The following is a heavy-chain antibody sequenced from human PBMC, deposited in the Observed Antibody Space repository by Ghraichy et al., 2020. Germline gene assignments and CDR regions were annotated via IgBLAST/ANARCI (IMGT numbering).Heavy chain of an antibody. D-gene: IGHD6-6*01. CDR1: GYTFTSYG. V-gene: IGHV1-18*01. J-gene: IGHJ2*01. Sequence: ASVKVACKASGYTFTSYGISWVRQAPGQGLEWMGWISAYNGNTNYAQKLQGRVTMTTETSTSTDYMELRSLRSDDTAVYYCSRSPTYSSSFPWYFDLWGRGTLVTVSS. CDR3: SRSPTYSSSFPWYFDL. CDR2: ISAYNGNT.